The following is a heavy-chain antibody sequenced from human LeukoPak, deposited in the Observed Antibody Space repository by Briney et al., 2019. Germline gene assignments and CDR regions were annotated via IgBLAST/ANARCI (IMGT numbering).Heavy chain of an antibody. D-gene: IGHD2-2*01. CDR2: IKQDGSEK. Sequence: GGSLRLSCAASGFTFSSYWMSWVRQAPGKGLEWVANIKQDGSEKYYVDSVKGRFTISRDNAKNSLYLQMNSLRAEDTAVYYCARDRVPAASYYYGMDVWGQGTTVTVSS. J-gene: IGHJ6*02. CDR3: ARDRVPAASYYYGMDV. CDR1: GFTFSSYW. V-gene: IGHV3-7*01.